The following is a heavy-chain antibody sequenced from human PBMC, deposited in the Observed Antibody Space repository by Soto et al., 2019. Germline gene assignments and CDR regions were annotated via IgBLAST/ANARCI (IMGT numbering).Heavy chain of an antibody. CDR2: ISYDGSNK. CDR1: GFTFSNYG. D-gene: IGHD6-19*01. CDR3: AKDWGLGAVAGLDAFDI. J-gene: IGHJ3*02. V-gene: IGHV3-30*18. Sequence: QVQLVESGGGVVQPGRSLRLSCAASGFTFSNYGMHWVRQAPDKGLEWVAVISYDGSNKDYADSVKGRFTISIDKSDNTLYRQMSSLRAEDTAVYYCAKDWGLGAVAGLDAFDIWGQGTMVTVSS.